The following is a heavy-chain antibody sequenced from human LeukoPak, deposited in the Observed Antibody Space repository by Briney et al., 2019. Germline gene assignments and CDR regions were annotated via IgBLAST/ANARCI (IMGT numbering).Heavy chain of an antibody. Sequence: SETLSLTCVVSGGSISSGGYSWNWIRQPPGKGLEWIGYIYHSGSTYCNPSLKSRVTLSLDRSKNQFSLKLSSVTAADTAVYYCARAIIWGDRTWISPSDAFDIWGQGTVVTVSS. V-gene: IGHV4-30-2*01. CDR2: IYHSGST. D-gene: IGHD5-12*01. CDR1: GGSISSGGYS. CDR3: ARAIIWGDRTWISPSDAFDI. J-gene: IGHJ3*02.